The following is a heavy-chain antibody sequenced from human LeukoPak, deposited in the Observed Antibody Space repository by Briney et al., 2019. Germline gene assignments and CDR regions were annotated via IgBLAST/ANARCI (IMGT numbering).Heavy chain of an antibody. CDR2: ISCYNGDT. D-gene: IGHD6-19*01. Sequence: ASVTVSCKASVYTFTHHGISWVRQAPGQGLEWMGWISCYNGDTHYAQKFQGRVSMTTDKSTSTAYMEVRSLRSDDTAVYYCARDPSNTSGYYAYFDNWGQGTLVTVSS. V-gene: IGHV1-18*01. J-gene: IGHJ4*02. CDR1: VYTFTHHG. CDR3: ARDPSNTSGYYAYFDN.